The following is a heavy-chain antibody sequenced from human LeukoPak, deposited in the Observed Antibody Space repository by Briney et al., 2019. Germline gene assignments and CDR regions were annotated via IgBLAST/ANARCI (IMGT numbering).Heavy chain of an antibody. CDR3: AKELTLYTTGWYGIDY. CDR1: GFTFSSYA. CDR2: IFSSGNT. J-gene: IGHJ4*02. D-gene: IGHD6-19*01. Sequence: GGSLRLSCAASGFTFSSYAMHWVRQAPGKGLEWVSVIFSSGNTYYADSVKGRFTISRDNSKNTVYLQMNSLRAEDTAVYYCAKELTLYTTGWYGIDYWGQGTLVTVSS. V-gene: IGHV3-53*01.